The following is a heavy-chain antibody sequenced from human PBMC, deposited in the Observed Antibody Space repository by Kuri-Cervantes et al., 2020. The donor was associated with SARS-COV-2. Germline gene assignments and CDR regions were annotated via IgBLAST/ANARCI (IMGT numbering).Heavy chain of an antibody. CDR3: ARKFWSGYYGGNWFDP. D-gene: IGHD3-3*01. V-gene: IGHV1-18*01. CDR2: ISAYNGNT. Sequence: ASVKVSCKASGYTFTSYGISWVRQAPGQGLEWMGWISAYNGNTNYAQKLQGRVTMTTDTSTSTAYMELRSLRSDDTAVYYCARKFWSGYYGGNWFDPWGQGTLVTVSS. J-gene: IGHJ5*02. CDR1: GYTFTSYG.